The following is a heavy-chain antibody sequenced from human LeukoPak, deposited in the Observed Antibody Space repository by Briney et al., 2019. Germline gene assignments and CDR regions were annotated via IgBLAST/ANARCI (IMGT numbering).Heavy chain of an antibody. CDR3: ARVGTTITTYYFDY. CDR1: GGTFSSYA. J-gene: IGHJ4*02. D-gene: IGHD4-11*01. CDR2: INPNSGVT. Sequence: ASVKVSCKASGGTFSSYAISWVRQAPGQGLEWMGWINPNSGVTSYAQKFKGRVTMTRDTSISTAYMDLNRLRSDDTAVYYCARVGTTITTYYFDYWGQGTLVTVSS. V-gene: IGHV1-2*02.